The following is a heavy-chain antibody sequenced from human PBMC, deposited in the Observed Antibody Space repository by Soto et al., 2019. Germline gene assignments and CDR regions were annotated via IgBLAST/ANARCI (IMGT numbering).Heavy chain of an antibody. V-gene: IGHV6-1*01. CDR1: GDSVSSNSVA. CDR2: TYYRSKWYN. Sequence: TLSLTCAISGDSVSSNSVAWNWIRQSPXRGLEWLGRTYYRSKWYNDYAVSVKSRITINPDTSKNQFSLQLNSVTPEDTAVYYCARTLAYCSSTSCYAPWFDSWGQGTLVTVSS. CDR3: ARTLAYCSSTSCYAPWFDS. D-gene: IGHD2-2*01. J-gene: IGHJ5*01.